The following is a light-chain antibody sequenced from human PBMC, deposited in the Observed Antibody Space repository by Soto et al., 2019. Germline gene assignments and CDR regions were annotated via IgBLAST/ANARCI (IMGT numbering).Light chain of an antibody. CDR3: SSYTSSSTLLV. CDR2: EVS. V-gene: IGLV2-14*01. CDR1: SSDVGGYNF. Sequence: QSALTQPASMSGSPGQSITISCSGTSSDVGGYNFVSWYQHHPGKAPKLMIYEVSNRPSGVSNRFSGSKSGNTASLTISGLQAEDEADYYCSSYTSSSTLLVFGGGTKVTVL. J-gene: IGLJ2*01.